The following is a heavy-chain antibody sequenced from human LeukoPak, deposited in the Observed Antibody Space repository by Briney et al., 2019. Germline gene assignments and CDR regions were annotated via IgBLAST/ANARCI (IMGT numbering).Heavy chain of an antibody. J-gene: IGHJ3*02. V-gene: IGHV3-30*03. CDR2: ISYDGTNK. Sequence: GGSLRLSWPPYSFTLRSYGTHWARQAPGKGLDWVAVISYDGTNKYYADSVKGRFTISRDNSTNTLYLQMNSLRADDPAVYYSAVDSSANSSDYGAFDIWGQGTMVTVS. CDR1: SFTLRSYG. CDR3: AVDSSANSSDYGAFDI. D-gene: IGHD6-25*01.